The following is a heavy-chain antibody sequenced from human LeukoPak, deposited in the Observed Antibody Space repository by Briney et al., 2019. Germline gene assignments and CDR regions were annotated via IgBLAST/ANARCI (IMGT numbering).Heavy chain of an antibody. CDR1: GFTFSSYA. CDR2: IHHSGNT. J-gene: IGHJ4*02. Sequence: GSLRLSCAASGFTFSSYAMSWVRQAPGKGLEWIGSIHHSGNTYYNPSLKSRVTISLDTSKNQFSLNLKSVTAADTAVYYCAGKYYYDSSGYFYVDWWGQGTLVTVSS. V-gene: IGHV4-38-2*01. CDR3: AGKYYYDSSGYFYVDW. D-gene: IGHD3-22*01.